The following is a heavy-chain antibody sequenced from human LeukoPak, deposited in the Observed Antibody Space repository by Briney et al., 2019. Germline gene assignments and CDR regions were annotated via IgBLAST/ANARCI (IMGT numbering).Heavy chain of an antibody. D-gene: IGHD3-22*01. CDR3: ARHRPGDYYDSSGYYPFAY. CDR1: GGSISSSSYY. CDR2: IYYSGST. J-gene: IGHJ4*02. V-gene: IGHV4-39*01. Sequence: SESLSLTCTVSGGSISSSSYYWGWIRQPPGKGLEWIGSIYYSGSTYYNPSLKSRVTISVDTSKNQFSLKLSSVTAADTAVYYCARHRPGDYYDSSGYYPFAYWGQGTLVTVSS.